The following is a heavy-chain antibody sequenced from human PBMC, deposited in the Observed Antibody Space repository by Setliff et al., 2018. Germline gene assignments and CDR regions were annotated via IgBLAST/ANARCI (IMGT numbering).Heavy chain of an antibody. CDR1: GGSINNYY. J-gene: IGHJ6*02. CDR3: ARDRSAYNYGLDV. Sequence: SETLSLTCTVSGGSINNYYWSWIRQAPGKGLEWVGYVYYTGTTNYSPSLKGRVIISVDASKNRLSLQLNSVTPADTAVYYCARDRSAYNYGLDVWGHGTTVTVSS. V-gene: IGHV4-59*01. CDR2: VYYTGTT.